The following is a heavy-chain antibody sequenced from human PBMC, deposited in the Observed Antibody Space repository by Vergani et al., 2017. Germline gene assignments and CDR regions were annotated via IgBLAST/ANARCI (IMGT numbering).Heavy chain of an antibody. V-gene: IGHV3-30*01. CDR3: ARDRGRFLEWLGRARPQTLGMDV. D-gene: IGHD3-3*01. J-gene: IGHJ6*02. Sequence: QVQLVESGGGVVQPGRSLRLSCAASGFTFSSYAMHWVRQAPGKGLEWLAVISYDGSNKYYAASVKGRFTISRDNSKNTLYLQMNRLRAEDTAVYYCARDRGRFLEWLGRARPQTLGMDVWGQGTTVTVSS. CDR1: GFTFSSYA. CDR2: ISYDGSNK.